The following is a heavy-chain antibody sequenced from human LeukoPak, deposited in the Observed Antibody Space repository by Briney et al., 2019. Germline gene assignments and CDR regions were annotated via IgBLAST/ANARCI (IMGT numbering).Heavy chain of an antibody. J-gene: IGHJ6*03. CDR2: INPNSGGT. CDR1: GYTFTGYY. V-gene: IGHV1-2*02. CDR3: ARTPPPYYYDSSGHPYYYYYYMDV. D-gene: IGHD3-22*01. Sequence: ASVKVSCKASGYTFTGYYMHWVRQAPGQGLEWMGWINPNSGGTNYAQKFQGRVTMTRDTSISTAYMELSRLRSDDTAVYYCARTPPPYYYDSSGHPYYYYYYMDVWGKGTTVTISS.